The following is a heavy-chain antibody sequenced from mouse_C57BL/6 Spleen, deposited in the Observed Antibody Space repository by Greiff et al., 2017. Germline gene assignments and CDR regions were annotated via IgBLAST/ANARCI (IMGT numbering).Heavy chain of an antibody. CDR2: ISSGSSTI. D-gene: IGHD1-1*01. CDR1: GFTFSDYG. J-gene: IGHJ2*01. Sequence: EVKLMESGGGLVKPGGSLKLSCAASGFTFSDYGMHWVRQAPEKGLEWVAYISSGSSTIYYADTVKGRFTISRDNAKNTLFLQMTSLRSEDTAMYYCASCYYGSSYDFDYWGQGTTLTVSS. CDR3: ASCYYGSSYDFDY. V-gene: IGHV5-17*01.